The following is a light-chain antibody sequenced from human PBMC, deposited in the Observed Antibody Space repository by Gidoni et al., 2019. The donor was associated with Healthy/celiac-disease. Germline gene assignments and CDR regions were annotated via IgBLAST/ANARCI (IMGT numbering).Light chain of an antibody. CDR2: GAS. CDR1: QSVSSN. J-gene: IGKJ1*01. Sequence: EIVMTQSPATPSVSPGERATLSCRARQSVSSNLAWYQQKPGQPPRLLIYGASTSATGSPARFSGSGSGTEFTLTISSLQSEDVAVYYCQQYNNWPPWTFGQGTKVEIK. CDR3: QQYNNWPPWT. V-gene: IGKV3-15*01.